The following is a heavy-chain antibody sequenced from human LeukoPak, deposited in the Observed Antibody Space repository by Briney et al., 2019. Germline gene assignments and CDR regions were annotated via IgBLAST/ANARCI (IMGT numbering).Heavy chain of an antibody. V-gene: IGHV3-72*01. Sequence: GGSLRLSCAASGFTFSDHYMDWVRQAPGQGLEWVGHTGNKANSYTTEYVASVKGRFTISRDDSKNSLYLQMNSLKTEDTAVYYCASGGYSSSSFYGMDVWGQGTTVTVSS. CDR1: GFTFSDHY. J-gene: IGHJ6*02. CDR2: TGNKANSYTT. D-gene: IGHD6-13*01. CDR3: ASGGYSSSSFYGMDV.